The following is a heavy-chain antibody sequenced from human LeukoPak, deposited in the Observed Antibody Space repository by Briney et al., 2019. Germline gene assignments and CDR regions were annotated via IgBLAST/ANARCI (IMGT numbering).Heavy chain of an antibody. CDR1: GYTFTSYG. Sequence: ASVKVSCKASGYTFTSYGISWVRQAPGQGLEWMGWISAYNGNTNYAQKLQGRVTMTTDTSTSTAYMELRSLRSDDTAVYYCAREEFNGVDYDILTGYPYPLDYWGQGTLVTVSS. V-gene: IGHV1-18*01. CDR3: AREEFNGVDYDILTGYPYPLDY. J-gene: IGHJ4*02. D-gene: IGHD3-9*01. CDR2: ISAYNGNT.